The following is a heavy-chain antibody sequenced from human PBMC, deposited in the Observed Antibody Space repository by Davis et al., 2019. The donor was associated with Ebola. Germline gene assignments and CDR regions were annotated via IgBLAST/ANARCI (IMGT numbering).Heavy chain of an antibody. CDR1: GFTFSDYY. CDR3: ARQVWNFDNWFDP. D-gene: IGHD1-7*01. CDR2: ISSSGSTI. J-gene: IGHJ5*02. Sequence: GGSLRLSCAASGFTFSDYYMSWIRQAPGKGLEWVSYISSSGSTIYYADSVKGRLTISRDNAKNSLYLQMNSLRAEDTAVYYCARQVWNFDNWFDPWGQGIQVTVSS. V-gene: IGHV3-11*01.